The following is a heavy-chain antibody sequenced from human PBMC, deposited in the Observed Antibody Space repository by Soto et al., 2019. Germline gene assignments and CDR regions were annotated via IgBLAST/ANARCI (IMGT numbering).Heavy chain of an antibody. J-gene: IGHJ5*02. V-gene: IGHV3-30-3*01. Sequence: GGSLRLSCAASGFTFSSYAMHWVRQAPGKGLEWVAVISYDGSNKYYADSVKGRFTISRDNSKNTLYLQMNSLRAEDTAVYYCARDTPYDYVWGPFDPWGQGTLVTVSS. CDR1: GFTFSSYA. D-gene: IGHD3-16*01. CDR2: ISYDGSNK. CDR3: ARDTPYDYVWGPFDP.